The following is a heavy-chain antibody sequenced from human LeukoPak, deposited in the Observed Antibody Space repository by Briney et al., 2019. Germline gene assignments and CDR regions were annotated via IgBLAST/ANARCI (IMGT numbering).Heavy chain of an antibody. J-gene: IGHJ4*02. V-gene: IGHV4-59*01. D-gene: IGHD2-2*01. CDR1: GGSISSYY. CDR3: ARGYCSSTSCYYHYFDY. Sequence: SETLSLTCTVSGGSISSYYWSWIRQPPGKGLEWIGDIYYSGSTNYNPSLKSRVTISVDTSKNQFSLKLSSVTAADTAVYYCARGYCSSTSCYYHYFDYWGQGTLVTVSS. CDR2: IYYSGST.